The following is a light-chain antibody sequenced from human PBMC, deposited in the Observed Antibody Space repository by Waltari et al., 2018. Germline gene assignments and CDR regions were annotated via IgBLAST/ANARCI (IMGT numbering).Light chain of an antibody. Sequence: EIVMTQSPATLSVSPGERATLHCRASQGVSSDLAWYQQKPGQAPRLLIYGASTRATGIPARFSGSGSGTEFTLTISSLQSEDFAVYYCQQYNSWPLTFGAGTKVEIK. J-gene: IGKJ4*01. CDR3: QQYNSWPLT. V-gene: IGKV3-15*01. CDR2: GAS. CDR1: QGVSSD.